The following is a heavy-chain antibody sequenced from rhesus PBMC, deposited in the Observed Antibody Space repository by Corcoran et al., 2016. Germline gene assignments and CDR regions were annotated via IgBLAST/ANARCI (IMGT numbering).Heavy chain of an antibody. D-gene: IGHD3-3*01. CDR3: ARQSPWTGYYFDY. Sequence: QLQLQESGPAVVKPSETLSLTCAVSGASIIRSNCWSGFRQSPGKGLEWLGGIYGRRGSTEYNTSLKSRVTMSIDTSKNQFSLKLSSVTAADTAVYYCARQSPWTGYYFDYWGQGVLVTVSS. J-gene: IGHJ4*01. V-gene: IGHV4-93*02. CDR1: GASIIRSNC. CDR2: IYGRRGST.